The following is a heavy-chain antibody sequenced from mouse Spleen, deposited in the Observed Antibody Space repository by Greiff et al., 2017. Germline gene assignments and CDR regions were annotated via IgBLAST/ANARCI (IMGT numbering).Heavy chain of an antibody. J-gene: IGHJ2*01. CDR3: ARGGWFDY. V-gene: IGHV1-59*01. D-gene: IGHD2-3*01. CDR2: IDPSDSYT. CDR1: GYTFTSYW. Sequence: QVQLQQPGAELVRPGTSVKLSCKASGYTFTSYWMHWVKQRPGQGLEWIGVIDPSDSYTNYNQKFKGKATLTVDTSSSTAYMQLSSLTSEDSAVYYCARGGWFDYWGQGTTLTVSS.